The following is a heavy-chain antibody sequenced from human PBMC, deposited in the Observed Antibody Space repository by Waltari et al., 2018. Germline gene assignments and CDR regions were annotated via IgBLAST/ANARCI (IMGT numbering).Heavy chain of an antibody. Sequence: QLQLQESGPGLVKPSETLSLTCTVSSGSISSNIYYWGWIRQPPGKGLEWIGSVSLTGITSYNPCLKSRVTISVDTSKNQFSLKLSSVTAADTAVYYCARPYFYDTSGPYDYWGPGTLVTVSS. D-gene: IGHD3-22*01. CDR1: SGSISSNIYY. CDR2: VSLTGIT. V-gene: IGHV4-39*01. J-gene: IGHJ4*02. CDR3: ARPYFYDTSGPYDY.